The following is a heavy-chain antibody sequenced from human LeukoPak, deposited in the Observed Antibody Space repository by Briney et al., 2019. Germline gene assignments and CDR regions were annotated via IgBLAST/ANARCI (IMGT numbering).Heavy chain of an antibody. D-gene: IGHD3-22*01. V-gene: IGHV3-23*01. J-gene: IGHJ4*02. Sequence: GGSLRLSCAVSGITLSNYGMSWVRQAPGKGLEWGAGISSSGGSTNYADSVKGRFTTSRDNPKNTLFLQMNSLRAEDTAVYFCAKRGVVIRVILVGFHKEAYYFDSWGQGALVTVSS. CDR1: GITLSNYG. CDR3: AKRGVVIRVILVGFHKEAYYFDS. CDR2: ISSSGGST.